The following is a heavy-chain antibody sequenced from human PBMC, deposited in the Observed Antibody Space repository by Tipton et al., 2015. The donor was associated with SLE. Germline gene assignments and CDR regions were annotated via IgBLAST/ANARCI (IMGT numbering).Heavy chain of an antibody. CDR1: GAAISSGSYY. J-gene: IGHJ4*02. Sequence: TLSLTCTVSGAAISSGSYYWGWIRQPPGKGLEWIGSIYYSGRTYYNPSLKSRVTVSVDTSKNQFSLKLSSVTAADTAVYYCARHGRGSAFFDYWGQGTLVTVSS. CDR2: IYYSGRT. V-gene: IGHV4-39*07. D-gene: IGHD2-2*01. CDR3: ARHGRGSAFFDY.